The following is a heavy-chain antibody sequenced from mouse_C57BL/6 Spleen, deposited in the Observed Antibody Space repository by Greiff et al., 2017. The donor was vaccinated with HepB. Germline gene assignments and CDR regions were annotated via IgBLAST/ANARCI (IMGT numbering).Heavy chain of an antibody. CDR1: GYAFSSSW. V-gene: IGHV1-82*01. CDR3: ARHGNYYFDY. CDR2: IYPGDGDT. Sequence: VQLMESGPELVKPGASVKISCKASGYAFSSSWMNWVKQRPGKGLEWIGRIYPGDGDTNYNGKFKGKATLTADKSSSTAYMQLSSLTSEDSAVYFCARHGNYYFDYWGQGTTLTVSS. D-gene: IGHD2-1*01. J-gene: IGHJ2*01.